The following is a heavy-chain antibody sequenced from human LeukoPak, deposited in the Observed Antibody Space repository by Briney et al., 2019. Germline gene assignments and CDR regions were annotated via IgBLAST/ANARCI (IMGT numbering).Heavy chain of an antibody. D-gene: IGHD5-12*01. V-gene: IGHV3-48*03. CDR3: ARIVAHDGGFDY. Sequence: GGSLTLSCAASGYTFSSYEMNWLRKAPGKGLVWVSYISSSGSTIYYADSVKGRFTISRDNAKNSLYLQMNSLRAEDTAVYYCARIVAHDGGFDYWGQGALVTVSS. CDR2: ISSSGSTI. CDR1: GYTFSSYE. J-gene: IGHJ4*02.